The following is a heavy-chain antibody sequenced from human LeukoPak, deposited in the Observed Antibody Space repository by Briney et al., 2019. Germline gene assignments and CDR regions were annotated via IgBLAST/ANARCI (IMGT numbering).Heavy chain of an antibody. CDR3: ARGTIEGFDP. D-gene: IGHD1-7*01. CDR2: INPSGGSA. J-gene: IGHJ5*02. V-gene: IGHV1-46*01. CDR1: GYTFTRDY. Sequence: VASVKVSCKASGYTFTRDYIHWVRQVFGQGLEWMGIINPSGGSATYAQKFQGRVTMTREMSTSTVYMELSSLKSEDTAVYYCARGTIEGFDPWGQGTLVTVSS.